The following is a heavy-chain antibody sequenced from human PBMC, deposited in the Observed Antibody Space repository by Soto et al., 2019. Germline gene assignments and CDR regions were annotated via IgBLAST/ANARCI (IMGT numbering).Heavy chain of an antibody. CDR2: IIPILGIA. CDR1: GGTFSSYT. Sequence: QVQLVQSGAEVKKPGSSVKVSCKASGGTFSSYTISWVRQAPGQGLEWMGRIIPILGIANYAQKFQGRVTITADKSTSTAYMELSSLGSEDTAVYYCAREGAIGYCSSTSCSYDYWGLGTLVTVSS. V-gene: IGHV1-69*08. J-gene: IGHJ4*02. D-gene: IGHD2-2*01. CDR3: AREGAIGYCSSTSCSYDY.